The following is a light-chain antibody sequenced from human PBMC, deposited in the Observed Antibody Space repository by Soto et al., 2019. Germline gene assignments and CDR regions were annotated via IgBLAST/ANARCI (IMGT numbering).Light chain of an antibody. CDR2: EVS. CDR3: SSYTSSSPHVV. Sequence: QSALTQPASVSGSPGQSITISCTGTSSDVGGYNYVSWYQQHPGKAPKLMIYEVSNRPSGVSNRFSGSKSGNTASLTISGLQAEDEADFYCSSYTSSSPHVVFGGGTKL. J-gene: IGLJ2*01. CDR1: SSDVGGYNY. V-gene: IGLV2-14*01.